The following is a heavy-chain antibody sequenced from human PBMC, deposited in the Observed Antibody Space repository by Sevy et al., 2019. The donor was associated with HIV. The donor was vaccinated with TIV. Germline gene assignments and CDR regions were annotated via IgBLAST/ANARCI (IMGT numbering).Heavy chain of an antibody. V-gene: IGHV4-59*01. J-gene: IGHJ5*02. D-gene: IGHD6-19*01. CDR3: AREGVSSGFYPNWFDP. CDR1: GASISSYH. Sequence: SETLSLICTVSGASISSYHWSWIRQPPEKGLEWIGYIFYSGTTHYNPSLKSRVTISVDTSKNQFSLKLTSVTAADTAVYYCAREGVSSGFYPNWFDPWGQGTLVTVSS. CDR2: IFYSGTT.